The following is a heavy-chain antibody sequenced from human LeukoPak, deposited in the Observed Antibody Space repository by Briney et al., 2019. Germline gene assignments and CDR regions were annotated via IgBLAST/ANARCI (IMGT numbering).Heavy chain of an antibody. CDR3: ARHLQWLDPYYYYGMDV. D-gene: IGHD6-19*01. V-gene: IGHV4-39*01. CDR1: GGSISSSSYY. Sequence: SETLSLTCTVSGGSISSSSYYWGWIRQPPGKGLEWIGSIYYSGSTYYNPSLKSRVTISVDTSKNQFSLKLSSVTAADTAVYYCARHLQWLDPYYYYGMDVWGQGTTVTVSS. CDR2: IYYSGST. J-gene: IGHJ6*02.